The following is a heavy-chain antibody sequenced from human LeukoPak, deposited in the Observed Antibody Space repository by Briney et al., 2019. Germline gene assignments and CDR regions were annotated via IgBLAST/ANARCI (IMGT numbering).Heavy chain of an antibody. CDR1: GFTFSSYA. CDR3: EHGYGSGSQDY. Sequence: GGSLRLSCAASGFTFSSYAMSWVRQAPGKGLEWVSDISGSGGSTYYADSVKGRFTISRDNSKNTLYLQMNSLRAEDTAVYYCEHGYGSGSQDYWGQGTLVTVSS. D-gene: IGHD3-10*01. J-gene: IGHJ4*02. CDR2: ISGSGGST. V-gene: IGHV3-23*01.